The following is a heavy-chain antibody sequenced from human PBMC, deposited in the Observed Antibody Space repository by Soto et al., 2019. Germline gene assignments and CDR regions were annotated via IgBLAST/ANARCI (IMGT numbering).Heavy chain of an antibody. D-gene: IGHD1-20*01. CDR2: ISWNSGSI. Sequence: PGGSLRLSCAASGFTFDDYAMHWVRQAPGKGLEWVSGISWNSGSIGYADSVKGRFTISRDNAKNSLYLQMNSLRAEDTALYYCAKDITGTTRNAFDIWGQGTMVTVSS. J-gene: IGHJ3*02. CDR3: AKDITGTTRNAFDI. CDR1: GFTFDDYA. V-gene: IGHV3-9*01.